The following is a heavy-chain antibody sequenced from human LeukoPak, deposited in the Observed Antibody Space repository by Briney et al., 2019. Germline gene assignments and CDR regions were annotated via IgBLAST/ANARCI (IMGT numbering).Heavy chain of an antibody. V-gene: IGHV1-18*01. D-gene: IGHD6-6*01. CDR1: GYTFTSYG. J-gene: IGHJ6*02. Sequence: GASVKVSCKASGYTFTSYGISWVRQAPGQGLEWMGWISAYNGNTNYAQKLQGRVTMTTDTSTSTAYMELRSLRSDDTAVYYCARDKSIAARPYGMDVWGQGTTVTVSS. CDR3: ARDKSIAARPYGMDV. CDR2: ISAYNGNT.